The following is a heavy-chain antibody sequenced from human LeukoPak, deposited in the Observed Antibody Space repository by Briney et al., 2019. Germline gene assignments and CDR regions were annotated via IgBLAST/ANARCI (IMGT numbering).Heavy chain of an antibody. J-gene: IGHJ4*02. CDR2: IIPILGIA. CDR1: GGTFSSYA. D-gene: IGHD6-19*01. Sequence: GASVKVSCKASGGTFSSYAISWVRQAPGQGLEWMGRIIPILGIANYAQKFQGRVTITRDTSASTAYMELSSLRSEDMAVYYCARSHFSSGWYYFDYWGQGTLVTVSS. CDR3: ARSHFSSGWYYFDY. V-gene: IGHV1-69*04.